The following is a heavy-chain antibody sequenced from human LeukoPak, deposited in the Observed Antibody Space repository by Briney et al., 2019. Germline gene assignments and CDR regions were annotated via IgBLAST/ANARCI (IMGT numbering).Heavy chain of an antibody. Sequence: PGGSLRVSRAASGFTFSNYAMSWVRQAPGKGLEWVSGISASGGSTYYAHSVNGRFTISRDNSKNTVSLQMDSLRAEDTALYYCAKSNGYTNSWYDYWGQGTLVSVSS. CDR2: ISASGGST. J-gene: IGHJ4*02. D-gene: IGHD6-13*01. V-gene: IGHV3-23*01. CDR3: AKSNGYTNSWYDY. CDR1: GFTFSNYA.